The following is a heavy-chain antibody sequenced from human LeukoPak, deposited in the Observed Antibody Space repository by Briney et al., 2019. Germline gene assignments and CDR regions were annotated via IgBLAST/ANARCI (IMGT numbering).Heavy chain of an antibody. Sequence: GRSLRLSCAATGFTFSSYAMHWVRQAPGKGLEWVAVISYDGSNKYYADSVKGRFTISRDNSKNTLYLQMNSLRAEDTAVYYCARVVTENQPLPNWFDPWGQGTLVTVSS. CDR1: GFTFSSYA. V-gene: IGHV3-30-3*01. CDR3: ARVVTENQPLPNWFDP. D-gene: IGHD2-21*02. CDR2: ISYDGSNK. J-gene: IGHJ5*02.